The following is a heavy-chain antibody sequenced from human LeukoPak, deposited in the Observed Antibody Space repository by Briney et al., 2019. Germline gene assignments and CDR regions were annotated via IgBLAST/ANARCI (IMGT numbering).Heavy chain of an antibody. CDR2: LNQDGSVQ. Sequence: PGGSLRLSCVGSGFTFSHYFMTWYRQAPGKGLEWVANLNQDGSVQLYGDSVRGRFTTSRDNAKNSVYIQMNSLRVEDTAMYYCARDHNVADVWGQGTMVTVSS. V-gene: IGHV3-7*01. D-gene: IGHD2-8*01. CDR1: GFTFSHYF. CDR3: ARDHNVADV. J-gene: IGHJ3*01.